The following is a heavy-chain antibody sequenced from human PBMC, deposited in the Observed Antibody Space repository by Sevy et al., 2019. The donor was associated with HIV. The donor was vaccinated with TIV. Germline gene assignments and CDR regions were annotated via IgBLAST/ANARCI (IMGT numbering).Heavy chain of an antibody. CDR3: ARDLYCSGGSCYGSLFYYYYGMDV. D-gene: IGHD2-15*01. V-gene: IGHV1-18*01. CDR2: ISAYNGNT. J-gene: IGHJ6*02. Sequence: ASVKVSCKASGYTFTSYGIRWVRQAPGQGLEWMGWISAYNGNTNYAQKLQGRVTMTTDTSTSTAYMELRSLRSDDTAVYYCARDLYCSGGSCYGSLFYYYYGMDVWGQGTTVTVSS. CDR1: GYTFTSYG.